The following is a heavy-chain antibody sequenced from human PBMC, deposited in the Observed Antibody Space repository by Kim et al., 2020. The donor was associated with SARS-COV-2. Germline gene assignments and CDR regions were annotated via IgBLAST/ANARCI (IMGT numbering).Heavy chain of an antibody. CDR1: GYSISSGYY. CDR2: IYHSGST. J-gene: IGHJ6*02. D-gene: IGHD5-18*01. CDR3: ARDSASYAYYYYGMDV. Sequence: SETLSLTCTVSGYSISSGYYWGWIRQPPGKGLEWIGIIYHSGSTYYNPSLKSRVTISVDTSKNQFSLKLSSVTAADTAVYYCARDSASYAYYYYGMDVWGQGTTVTVSS. V-gene: IGHV4-38-2*02.